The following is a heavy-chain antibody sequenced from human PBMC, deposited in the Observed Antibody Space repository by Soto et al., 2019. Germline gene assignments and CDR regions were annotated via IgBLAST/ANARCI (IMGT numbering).Heavy chain of an antibody. Sequence: QVQLVESGGGVVQPGRSLRLSCAASGFTFSSYGMHWVRQAPGKGLEWVAVISYDGSNKYYADSVKGRFTISRDNSKNTLYLQMNSLRAEDTAVYYCARAPYCSGGSCYSWYYYYGMDVWGQGTTVTVSS. CDR3: ARAPYCSGGSCYSWYYYYGMDV. V-gene: IGHV3-30*03. D-gene: IGHD2-15*01. J-gene: IGHJ6*02. CDR1: GFTFSSYG. CDR2: ISYDGSNK.